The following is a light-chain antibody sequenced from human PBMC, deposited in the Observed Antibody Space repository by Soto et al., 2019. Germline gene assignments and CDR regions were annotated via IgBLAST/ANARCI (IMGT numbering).Light chain of an antibody. V-gene: IGKV3-20*01. CDR1: QSVSSSY. Sequence: SPGTLSLSPGERATLSCRASQSVSSSYLAWYQQKPGQAPRLLIYGASSRATGIPDRFSGSGSGTDFTLTISRLEPEDFAVYFGQQYGSSPFTFGQGTRLEIK. J-gene: IGKJ5*01. CDR2: GAS. CDR3: QQYGSSPFT.